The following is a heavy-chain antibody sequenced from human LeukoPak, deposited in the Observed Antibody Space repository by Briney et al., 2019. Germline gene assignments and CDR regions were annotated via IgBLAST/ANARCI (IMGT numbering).Heavy chain of an antibody. J-gene: IGHJ6*01. CDR1: GFTFSGFA. V-gene: IGHV3-23*01. D-gene: IGHD2-2*01. CDR2: ISGSGDNT. CDR3: AKMKGAPLPKYQQDV. Sequence: PGGSLRLSCAASGFTFSGFAMSWVRRTPGKGLEWVSGISGSGDNTLYADSVKGRFTISRDNSKNTLYLEMNSLRAEDTAIYYWAKMKGAPLPKYQQDVWGERTTV.